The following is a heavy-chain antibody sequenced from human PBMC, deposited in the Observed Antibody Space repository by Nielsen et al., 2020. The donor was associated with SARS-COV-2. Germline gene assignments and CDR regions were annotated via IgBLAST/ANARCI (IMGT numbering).Heavy chain of an antibody. CDR1: GYTFKSYD. D-gene: IGHD2-21*02. J-gene: IGHJ4*02. Sequence: ASVKVSCKASGYTFKSYDINWVRQATGQGLEWMGWMNPNSGNTGYAQKFQGRVTMTRNTSISTAYMGLSSLRSEDTAVYFCARWPSVVVTAMHRYYFDYWGQGTLVTVSS. CDR3: ARWPSVVVTAMHRYYFDY. V-gene: IGHV1-8*01. CDR2: MNPNSGNT.